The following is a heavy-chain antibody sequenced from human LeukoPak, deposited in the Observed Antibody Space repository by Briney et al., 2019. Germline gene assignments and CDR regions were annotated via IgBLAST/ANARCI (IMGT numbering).Heavy chain of an antibody. CDR2: ISYDGSNK. V-gene: IGHV3-30*04. CDR3: AKRTSYSGSYPHFDY. Sequence: HTGGSLRLSCAASGFTFSSYAMHWVRQAPGKGLEWVAVISYDGSNKYYADSVKGRFTISRDNSKSTLYLQMSSLRAEDTAIYYCAKRTSYSGSYPHFDYWGQGTLVTVSS. J-gene: IGHJ4*02. CDR1: GFTFSSYA. D-gene: IGHD1-26*01.